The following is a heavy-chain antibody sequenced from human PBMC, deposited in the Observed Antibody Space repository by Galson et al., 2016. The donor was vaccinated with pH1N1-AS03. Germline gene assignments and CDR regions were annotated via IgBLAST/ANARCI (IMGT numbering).Heavy chain of an antibody. V-gene: IGHV3-20*04. CDR1: GFSFEDYG. J-gene: IGHJ4*02. D-gene: IGHD3-22*01. Sequence: SLRLSCAASGFSFEDYGMSWVRQAPGKGLEWVSGINWLGGSTGYADSVKGRFTISRDNAKKSLYLQMNSLRVEDTAFYYCARDFYDSSGYFKAPFDYWGQG. CDR3: ARDFYDSSGYFKAPFDY. CDR2: INWLGGST.